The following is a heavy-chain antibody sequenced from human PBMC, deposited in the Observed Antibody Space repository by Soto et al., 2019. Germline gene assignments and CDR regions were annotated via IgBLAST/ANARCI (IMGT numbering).Heavy chain of an antibody. CDR3: ARDHDTAMAKGYYGMDV. D-gene: IGHD5-18*01. CDR1: GFTFSDYY. CDR2: ISSSSSYT. V-gene: IGHV3-11*06. J-gene: IGHJ6*02. Sequence: GGSLRLSCAASGFTFSDYYMGWIRQAPGKGLEWVSYISSSSSYTNYADSVKGRFTISRDNAKNSLYLQMNSLRAEDTAVYYCARDHDTAMAKGYYGMDVWGQGTTVTVSS.